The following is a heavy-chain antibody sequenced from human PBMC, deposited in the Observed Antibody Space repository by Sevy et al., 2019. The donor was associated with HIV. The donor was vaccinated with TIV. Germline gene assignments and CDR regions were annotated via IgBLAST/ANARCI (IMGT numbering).Heavy chain of an antibody. D-gene: IGHD6-13*01. CDR2: ISYDESTK. CDR1: GFAFGSYP. V-gene: IGHV3-30-3*02. J-gene: IGHJ5*02. Sequence: GGSLRLSCAASGFAFGSYPMHWVRQAPGKGLEWVSVISYDESTKQYGDSVKGLFTVSRDNSKNTLYLQMNSLTEEDTAVYYCARQGSSWTFDPWGQGTLVTVSS. CDR3: ARQGSSWTFDP.